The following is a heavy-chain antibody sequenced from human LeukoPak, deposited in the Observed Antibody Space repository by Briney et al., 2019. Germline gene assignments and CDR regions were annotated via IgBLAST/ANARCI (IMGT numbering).Heavy chain of an antibody. D-gene: IGHD3-10*01. Sequence: SETLSLTCTVSGGSISSYYWSWIRQPPGKGLEWIGCTYYSGSTNYNPSLKSRVTISVDTSKNQFSLKLSSVTAADTAVYYCARDSSYYGSEDAFDIWGQGTMVTVSS. J-gene: IGHJ3*02. CDR1: GGSISSYY. V-gene: IGHV4-59*01. CDR2: TYYSGST. CDR3: ARDSSYYGSEDAFDI.